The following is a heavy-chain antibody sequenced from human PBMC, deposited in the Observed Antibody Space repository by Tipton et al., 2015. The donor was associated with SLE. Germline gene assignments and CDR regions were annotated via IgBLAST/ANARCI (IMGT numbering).Heavy chain of an antibody. D-gene: IGHD3-22*01. Sequence: TLSLTCTVSGDSISRVSAFWGWSRQPAGKGLEWIGRISTSGSTDYSPSLKSRVSISLDTSKYQFSLKLNSVTAADTAIYYCARHDDDDNGYYMHYFDYWGQGTLVAVSS. CDR3: ARHDDDDNGYYMHYFDY. J-gene: IGHJ4*02. V-gene: IGHV4-61*02. CDR2: ISTSGST. CDR1: GDSISRVSAF.